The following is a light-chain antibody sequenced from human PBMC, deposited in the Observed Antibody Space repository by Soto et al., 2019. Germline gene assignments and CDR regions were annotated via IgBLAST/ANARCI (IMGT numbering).Light chain of an antibody. CDR2: GAS. J-gene: IGKJ4*01. Sequence: EIVLTQSPGTLSLSPGERATLSCRASQSVSSSYLAWHQQKPGQAPRLPIYGASSRATGIPDRFSGSGSGTDFTLTISRLEPEDFAVYYCQQYGSSLGVTFGGGTKVDI. CDR3: QQYGSSLGVT. V-gene: IGKV3-20*01. CDR1: QSVSSSY.